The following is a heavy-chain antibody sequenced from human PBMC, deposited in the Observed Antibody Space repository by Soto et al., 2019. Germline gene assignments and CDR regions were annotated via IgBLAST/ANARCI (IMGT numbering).Heavy chain of an antibody. CDR3: ARHISGYSYLDYYYYGIDV. CDR1: GYSFTSYW. D-gene: IGHD5-18*01. CDR2: IYPGDSDT. V-gene: IGHV5-51*01. J-gene: IGHJ6*02. Sequence: GESLKISCKGSGYSFTSYWIGWVLQMPGKGLEWMGIIYPGDSDTRYSPSFQGQVTISADKSISTAYLQWSSLKASDTAMYYCARHISGYSYLDYYYYGIDVWGQGTTVTVSS.